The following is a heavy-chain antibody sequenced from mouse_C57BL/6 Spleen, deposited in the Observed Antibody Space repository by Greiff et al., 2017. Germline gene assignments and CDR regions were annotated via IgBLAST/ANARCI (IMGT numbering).Heavy chain of an antibody. CDR3: ARQGSGAMDY. CDR1: GFTFSDYG. CDR2: ISSGSSTI. J-gene: IGHJ4*01. D-gene: IGHD4-1*01. V-gene: IGHV5-17*01. Sequence: EVKLVESGGGLVKPGGSLKLSCAASGFTFSDYGMHWVRQAPEKGLEWVAYISSGSSTIYYADTVKGRFTITRDNAKNTLFLQMTSLRSEDTAMYYCARQGSGAMDYWGQGTSVTVSS.